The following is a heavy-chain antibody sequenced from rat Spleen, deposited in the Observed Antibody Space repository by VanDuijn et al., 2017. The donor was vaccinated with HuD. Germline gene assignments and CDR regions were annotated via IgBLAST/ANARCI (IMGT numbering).Heavy chain of an antibody. D-gene: IGHD1-11*01. CDR2: INKDSSII. V-gene: IGHV4-2*01. CDR3: ARAATEGLDY. Sequence: EVKLVESGGGLVQPGRSLKLSCAASGFNFNDYWMGWVRQAPGKGLEWIGEINKDSSIIKYSPSLKDKFTVSRDNGQNTLYLQMSKLGSEDTAIYYCARAATEGLDYWGQGVMVTVSS. CDR1: GFNFNDYW. J-gene: IGHJ2*01.